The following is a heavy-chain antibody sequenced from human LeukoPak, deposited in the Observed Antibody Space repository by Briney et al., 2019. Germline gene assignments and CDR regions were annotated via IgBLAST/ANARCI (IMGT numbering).Heavy chain of an antibody. Sequence: GGSLRLSCVASGFTFSSHGMHWVRQAPGKGLEWVAFIRYDESDKYYPDSVKGRFTISRDTSKNTLYLQMNSLRAEDTAVYYCAKGKGCSSTSCYSFDYWGQGTLVTVSS. D-gene: IGHD2-2*01. CDR1: GFTFSSHG. V-gene: IGHV3-30*02. CDR2: IRYDESDK. J-gene: IGHJ4*02. CDR3: AKGKGCSSTSCYSFDY.